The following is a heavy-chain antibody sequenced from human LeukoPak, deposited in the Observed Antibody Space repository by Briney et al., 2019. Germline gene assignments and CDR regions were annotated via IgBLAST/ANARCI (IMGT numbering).Heavy chain of an antibody. Sequence: PGGSLRLSCAASGFTFSNAWMSWVRQAPGKGLEWVGRIKSKTDGGTTDYAAPVKGRFTISRDDSKNTLYLQMNSLKTEDTAVYYCTTAKPKLVPFRIRDYWGQGTLVTVSS. CDR3: TTAKPKLVPFRIRDY. D-gene: IGHD3-16*01. CDR2: IKSKTDGGTT. V-gene: IGHV3-15*01. CDR1: GFTFSNAW. J-gene: IGHJ4*02.